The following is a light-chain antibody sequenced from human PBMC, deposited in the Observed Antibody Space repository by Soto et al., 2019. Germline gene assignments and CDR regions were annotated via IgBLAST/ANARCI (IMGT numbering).Light chain of an antibody. Sequence: TQAPCTLSLSPGERASLSFRASQSVSNNYLVWYQQKPGQAPRLLMYGSSIRATGIPARFSGSGSGTEFTLTISSLQSEDFAVYYCQQHNNWPPITFGQGTRLEIK. J-gene: IGKJ5*01. CDR3: QQHNNWPPIT. CDR1: QSVSNN. V-gene: IGKV3-15*01. CDR2: GSS.